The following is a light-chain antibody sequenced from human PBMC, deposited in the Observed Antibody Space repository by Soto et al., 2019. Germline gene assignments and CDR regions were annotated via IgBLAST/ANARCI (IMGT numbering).Light chain of an antibody. CDR1: QSISSY. V-gene: IGKV1-9*01. J-gene: IGKJ5*01. CDR3: QQLNSFPIT. Sequence: DIQITQSPSSLSASVGDGVTITCRASQSISSYLNWYQQKPGKAPKLLIYAASTLHSGVPSRFSGSGSGTEFTLTIPSLQTEDFATYYCQQLNSFPITSGQGTRLEI. CDR2: AAS.